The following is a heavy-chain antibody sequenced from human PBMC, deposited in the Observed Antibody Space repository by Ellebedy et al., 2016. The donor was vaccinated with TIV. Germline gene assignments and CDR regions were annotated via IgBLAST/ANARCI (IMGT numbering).Heavy chain of an antibody. V-gene: IGHV3-30-3*01. J-gene: IGHJ4*02. CDR2: ISFDGSSE. CDR3: ARGVGSISWSFDY. D-gene: IGHD6-13*01. Sequence: GESLKISCAASGFTFRSHSMHWVRQAPGKGLEWVTLISFDGSSEYYADSVKGRFNISRDNSKNTLYLHMNSLTDDDTAVYYCARGVGSISWSFDYWGQGILVSVSP. CDR1: GFTFRSHS.